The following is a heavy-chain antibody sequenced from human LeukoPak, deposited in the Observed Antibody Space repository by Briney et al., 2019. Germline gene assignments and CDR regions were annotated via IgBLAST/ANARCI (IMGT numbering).Heavy chain of an antibody. D-gene: IGHD5-24*01. CDR3: VRHISTNTGYFDS. CDR1: GGSINSHSYY. Sequence: SETLSLTCTVSGGSINSHSYYWGWIRQPPGKGLEWIGSAYYDGTSYSNPSLKSRAAVFVDTSRDQFSLDLSFVTAADTALYYCVRHISTNTGYFDSCGQGTLVSVSS. V-gene: IGHV4-39*01. CDR2: AYYDGTS. J-gene: IGHJ4*02.